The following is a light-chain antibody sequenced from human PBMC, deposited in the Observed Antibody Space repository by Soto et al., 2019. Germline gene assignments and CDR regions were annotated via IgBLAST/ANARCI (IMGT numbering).Light chain of an antibody. CDR3: SSYTSSTTYV. Sequence: QSVLTQPASVSGSPGQSITIYCTGTSSDVGGYKYVSWYQQHPGKAPKVMIYEVSNRPSGVSNRFSGSKSGNTASLTISGLQADDEADYYCSSYTSSTTYVFGPGTKLTVL. CDR1: SSDVGGYKY. V-gene: IGLV2-14*01. CDR2: EVS. J-gene: IGLJ1*01.